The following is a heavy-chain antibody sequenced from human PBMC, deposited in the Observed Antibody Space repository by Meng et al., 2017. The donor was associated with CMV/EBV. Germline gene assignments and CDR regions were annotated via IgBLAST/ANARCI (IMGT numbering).Heavy chain of an antibody. D-gene: IGHD3-3*01. Sequence: GSLKISCAASGFTFSSSSMNWVRQAPGKGLEWVSSISSSSSYIYYADSVKGRFTISRDNAKNSLYLQMNSLRAEDTAVYYCARDLYDFWSGYYSNYYGMDVWGQGTTVTVSS. CDR2: ISSSSSYI. V-gene: IGHV3-21*01. J-gene: IGHJ6*02. CDR3: ARDLYDFWSGYYSNYYGMDV. CDR1: GFTFSSSS.